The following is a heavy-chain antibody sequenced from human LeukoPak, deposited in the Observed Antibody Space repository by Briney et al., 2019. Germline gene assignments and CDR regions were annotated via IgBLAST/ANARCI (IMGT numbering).Heavy chain of an antibody. CDR1: GGSTSSSSYY. V-gene: IGHV4-61*01. J-gene: IGHJ5*02. Sequence: PSETLSLTCTVSGGSTSSSSYYWSWIRQPPGKGLECIGYIHYTGSTNYNPSLKSRVTISVDTSKSQFSLKLSSVTAADTAIYYCARGGYYGSGNDFRFDPWGQGTLVTVSS. CDR3: ARGGYYGSGNDFRFDP. CDR2: IHYTGST. D-gene: IGHD3-10*01.